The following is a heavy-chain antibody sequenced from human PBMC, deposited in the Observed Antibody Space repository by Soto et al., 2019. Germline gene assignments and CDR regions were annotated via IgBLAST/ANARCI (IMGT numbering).Heavy chain of an antibody. Sequence: GGSLRLSCVASGFPFSSYAMSCVRQTPGKGLEWVSGISGSGGRTYYADSVKGRFTISRDNSNNTLSLQMHILRVEDTAVYFCAKGGYYSLFDIWGQGTMVTVSS. CDR1: GFPFSSYA. CDR3: AKGGYYSLFDI. V-gene: IGHV3-23*01. CDR2: ISGSGGRT. D-gene: IGHD3-16*01. J-gene: IGHJ3*02.